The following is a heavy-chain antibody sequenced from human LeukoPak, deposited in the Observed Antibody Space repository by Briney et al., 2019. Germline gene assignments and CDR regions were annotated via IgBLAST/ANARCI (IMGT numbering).Heavy chain of an antibody. D-gene: IGHD2-15*01. Sequence: SVKVSCTASGGTFSSYAISWVRQAPGQGLEWMGGIIPIFGTANYAQKFQGRVTITADKSTSTAYMELSSLRSEDTAVYYCARDSFYCSGGSCYYNWFDPWGQGTLVTVSS. CDR3: ARDSFYCSGGSCYYNWFDP. J-gene: IGHJ5*02. CDR2: IIPIFGTA. V-gene: IGHV1-69*06. CDR1: GGTFSSYA.